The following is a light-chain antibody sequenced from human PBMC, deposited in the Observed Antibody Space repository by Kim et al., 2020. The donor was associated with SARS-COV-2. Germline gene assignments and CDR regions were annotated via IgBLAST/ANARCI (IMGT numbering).Light chain of an antibody. Sequence: PASVVDPVTITCRASQNVNIWLAWYQQKPGQVPKLLIHKTSGLQRGVPSRFSGGGSGTDFTLTIRSLQPDDFATYYCQQYHTHSTFGQGTKVDIK. CDR1: QNVNIW. V-gene: IGKV1-5*03. CDR2: KTS. CDR3: QQYHTHST. J-gene: IGKJ1*01.